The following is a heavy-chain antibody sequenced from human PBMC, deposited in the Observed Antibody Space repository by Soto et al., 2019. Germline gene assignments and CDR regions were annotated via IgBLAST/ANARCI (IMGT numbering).Heavy chain of an antibody. CDR1: GAYISSSYH. J-gene: IGHJ1*01. D-gene: IGHD4-4*01. V-gene: IGHV4-39*01. CDR2: IYYSGST. Sequence: SQTLSLTCTVSGAYISSSYHWGWIRQPPGKGLEWIGSIYYSGSTYYNPSLKSRVTISVDTSKNQFSLKLNSVTAADTAVYYCARRVTTVMNRYFHHWGQGTLVTVSS. CDR3: ARRVTTVMNRYFHH.